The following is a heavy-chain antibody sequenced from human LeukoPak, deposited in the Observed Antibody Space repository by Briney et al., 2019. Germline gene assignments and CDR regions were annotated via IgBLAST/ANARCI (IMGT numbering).Heavy chain of an antibody. CDR3: ARERDDAFDI. J-gene: IGHJ3*02. Sequence: ASVKVSCKASGGTFSSYAISWVRQAPGQGLEWMGGIIPIFGTANYAQKFQGRVTITANKSTSTAYMELSSLRSEDTAVYYCARERDDAFDIWGQGTMVTVSS. CDR2: IIPIFGTA. CDR1: GGTFSSYA. V-gene: IGHV1-69*06.